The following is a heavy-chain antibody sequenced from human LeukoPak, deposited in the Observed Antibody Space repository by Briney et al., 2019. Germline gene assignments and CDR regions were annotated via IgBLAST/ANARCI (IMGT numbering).Heavy chain of an antibody. V-gene: IGHV3-9*01. Sequence: PGGSLRLSCAASGFTFDDYAMHWVRQAPGKGLEWVSGISWNSGSIGYADSVRGRFTISRDNAKNSLYLQMNSLRAKDTALYYCAKDISPGIAVAGTPFQHWGQGTLVTVSS. CDR3: AKDISPGIAVAGTPFQH. J-gene: IGHJ1*01. CDR2: ISWNSGSI. D-gene: IGHD6-19*01. CDR1: GFTFDDYA.